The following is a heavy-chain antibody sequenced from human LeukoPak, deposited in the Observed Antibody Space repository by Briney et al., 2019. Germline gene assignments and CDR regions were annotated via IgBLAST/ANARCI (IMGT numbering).Heavy chain of an antibody. CDR2: IYYSGST. J-gene: IGHJ5*02. D-gene: IGHD2-2*01. V-gene: IGHV4-59*01. CDR3: ARDRGYCSSTSNQRGHNWFDP. CDR1: GGSISSYY. Sequence: SETLSLTCTVSGGSISSYYWSWIRQPPGKGLEWIGYIYYSGSTNYNPSLQSRVTISVDTSKNQFFMKLSSVTAADTAMYYCARDRGYCSSTSNQRGHNWFDPWGQGTLVTVSS.